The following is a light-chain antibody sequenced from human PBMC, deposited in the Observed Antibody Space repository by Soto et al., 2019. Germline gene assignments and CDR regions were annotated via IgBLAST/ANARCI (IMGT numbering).Light chain of an antibody. CDR3: QQYGSSGT. V-gene: IGKV3-20*01. CDR2: GAS. J-gene: IGKJ1*01. Sequence: IVLKQSPGTLSLSPGEQATLSCRASQSVSNNYLAWYQQKPGQAPRLLIYGASNRATGIPDRFSGSGSGTDFTLTISRLEPEDFAVYYCQQYGSSGTFGQGTKVDIK. CDR1: QSVSNNY.